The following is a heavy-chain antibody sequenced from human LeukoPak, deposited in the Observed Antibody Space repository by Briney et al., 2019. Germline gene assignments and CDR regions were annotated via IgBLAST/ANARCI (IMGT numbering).Heavy chain of an antibody. CDR2: ISSSSSAI. CDR1: GFTFSSYT. Sequence: GGSLRLSCAVSGFTFSSYTMSWVRQAPGKGLEWVSSISSSSSAIYYADSVKGRFTISRDNAKNSLYLQMNSLRAEDTAVYYCARDPSGFDYWGQGTLVTVSS. CDR3: ARDPSGFDY. J-gene: IGHJ4*02. D-gene: IGHD3-10*01. V-gene: IGHV3-48*04.